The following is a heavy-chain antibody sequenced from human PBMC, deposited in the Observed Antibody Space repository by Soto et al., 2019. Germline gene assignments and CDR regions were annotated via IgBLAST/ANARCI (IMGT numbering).Heavy chain of an antibody. J-gene: IGHJ6*02. Sequence: GGSLRFSCAASGFTVSSNYMSWVRQAPGKGLEWVSVIYSGGSTYYADSVRGRFTISRDNSKNTLYLQMNSLRAEDTAVYYCARERVAGTDYYYGMDVWGHGATVTVSS. CDR3: ARERVAGTDYYYGMDV. V-gene: IGHV3-53*01. CDR2: IYSGGST. CDR1: GFTVSSNY. D-gene: IGHD6-19*01.